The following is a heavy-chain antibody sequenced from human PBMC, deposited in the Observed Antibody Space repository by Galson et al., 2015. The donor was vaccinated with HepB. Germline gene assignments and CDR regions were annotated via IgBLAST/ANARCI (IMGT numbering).Heavy chain of an antibody. Sequence: SVKVSCKASGGTFSSYAISWVRQAPGQGLEWMGGVIPNFDTANYAQKFQGRVTITADESTSTAYMEMSSLRSEDTAVYYCAAGVPAAILAEVLDFCGQGALVTVSS. V-gene: IGHV1-69*13. J-gene: IGHJ4*02. D-gene: IGHD2-2*01. CDR3: AAGVPAAILAEVLDF. CDR1: GGTFSSYA. CDR2: VIPNFDTA.